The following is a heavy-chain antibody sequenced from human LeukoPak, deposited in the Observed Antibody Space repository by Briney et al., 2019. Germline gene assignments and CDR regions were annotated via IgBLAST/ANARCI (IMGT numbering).Heavy chain of an antibody. V-gene: IGHV4-39*01. J-gene: IGHJ4*02. CDR1: GASISSSTYY. CDR3: ARRLAAAGSDYFDY. Sequence: NPSETLSLTCTVSGASISSSTYYWGWIRQPPGKGLEWIGSIYCSGSTYYNPSLQSRVTISVDTSKNQFSLKLNSVTAADTAVYYCARRLAAAGSDYFDYWGQGTLVTVSS. CDR2: IYCSGST. D-gene: IGHD6-13*01.